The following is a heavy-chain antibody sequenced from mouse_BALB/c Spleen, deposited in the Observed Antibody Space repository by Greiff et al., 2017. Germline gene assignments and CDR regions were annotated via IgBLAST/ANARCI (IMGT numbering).Heavy chain of an antibody. J-gene: IGHJ4*01. CDR2: ISSGGSYT. V-gene: IGHV5-9-4*01. CDR3: ARDGLRMDY. CDR1: GFTFSSYA. Sequence: EVQLVESGGGLVKPGGSLKLSCAASGFTFSSYAMSWVRQSPEKRLEWVAEISSGGSYTYYPDTVTGRFTISRDNAKNTLYLEMSSLRSEDTAMYYCARDGLRMDYWGQGTSVTVSS.